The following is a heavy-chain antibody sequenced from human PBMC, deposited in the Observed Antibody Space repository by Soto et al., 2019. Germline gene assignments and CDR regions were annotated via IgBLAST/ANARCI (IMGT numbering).Heavy chain of an antibody. D-gene: IGHD6-13*01. CDR1: GFTFSSYG. V-gene: IGHV3-30*18. CDR2: ISYDGSNK. CDR3: AKAFSWYDY. Sequence: GGSLRLSCAASGFTFSSYGMHWVRQAPGKGLEWVAVISYDGSNKYYADSVKGRFTISRDNSKNTLYLQMSSLRAEDTAVYYCAKAFSWYDYWGQGTLVTVSS. J-gene: IGHJ4*02.